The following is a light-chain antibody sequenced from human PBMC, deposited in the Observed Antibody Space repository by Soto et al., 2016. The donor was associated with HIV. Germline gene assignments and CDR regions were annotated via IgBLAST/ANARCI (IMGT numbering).Light chain of an antibody. CDR2: DDS. Sequence: SYELTQPPSVSEAPGTTARTTCGGDKIGSQSVHWYQHKPGQAPVLVVYDDSERPSGIPERFSGSNSGNMATLAISRVEVGDEADYYCQVWDGSSDHWVFGGGTKLTVL. CDR1: KIGSQS. CDR3: QVWDGSSDHWV. V-gene: IGLV3-21*03. J-gene: IGLJ3*02.